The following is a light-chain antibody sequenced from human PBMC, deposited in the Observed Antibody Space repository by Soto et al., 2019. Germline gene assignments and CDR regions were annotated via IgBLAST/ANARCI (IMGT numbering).Light chain of an antibody. CDR3: LLFYRATWV. CDR1: TGAVTSGYF. J-gene: IGLJ3*02. V-gene: IGLV7-43*01. CDR2: STD. Sequence: QAVVTQEPSLTVSPGGTVTLTCASSTGAVTSGYFPNWFQQKPGQAPRAMIYSTDNRRSWTPARFSGSLLGGKVALTLSGVQPEDEADYYCLLFYRATWVFGGGTKLTVL.